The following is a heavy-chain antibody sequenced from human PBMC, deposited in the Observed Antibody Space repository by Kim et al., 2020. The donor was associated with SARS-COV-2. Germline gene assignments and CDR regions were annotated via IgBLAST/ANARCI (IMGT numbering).Heavy chain of an antibody. CDR3: TTGPILGYCGGDCYSRDY. V-gene: IGHV3-15*01. Sequence: KGRFTISRDDSENTLYLQMNSLKIEDTAVYYCTTGPILGYCGGDCYSRDYWGQGTLVTVSS. J-gene: IGHJ4*02. D-gene: IGHD2-21*02.